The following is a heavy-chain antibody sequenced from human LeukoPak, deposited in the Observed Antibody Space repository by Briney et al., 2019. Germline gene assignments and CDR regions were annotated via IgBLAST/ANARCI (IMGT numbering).Heavy chain of an antibody. CDR2: ISSSGSTI. CDR1: GFTFSSYE. Sequence: GGSLRLSCAASGFTFSSYEMNWVRQAPGKGLEWVSYISSSGSTIYYADSVKGRFTISRDSSKNMLYLLMNSLRADDTAVYYCARDRSRAAAGGDAFDIWGQGTVVTVSS. D-gene: IGHD6-13*01. J-gene: IGHJ3*02. V-gene: IGHV3-48*03. CDR3: ARDRSRAAAGGDAFDI.